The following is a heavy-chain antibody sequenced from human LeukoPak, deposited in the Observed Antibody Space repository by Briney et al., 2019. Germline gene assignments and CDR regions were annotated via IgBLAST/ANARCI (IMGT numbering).Heavy chain of an antibody. CDR3: ARGGIAVAGTFDY. D-gene: IGHD6-19*01. Sequence: PSETLSLTCAIYGGSFSGYYWSWIRQPPGKGLEWIGEINHRGSTNYNPSLKSRVTISVDTSKNQFSLKLSSVTAADTAVYYCARGGIAVAGTFDYWGQGTLVTVSS. CDR2: INHRGST. V-gene: IGHV4-34*01. J-gene: IGHJ4*02. CDR1: GGSFSGYY.